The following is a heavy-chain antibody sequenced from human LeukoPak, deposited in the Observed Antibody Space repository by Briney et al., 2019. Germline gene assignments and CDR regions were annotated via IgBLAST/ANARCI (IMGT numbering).Heavy chain of an antibody. CDR3: ARSITYYYDSSGYYYDYFDY. D-gene: IGHD3-22*01. J-gene: IGHJ4*02. V-gene: IGHV3-30*03. CDR1: GFTFSSYG. Sequence: GGSLRLSCAASGFTFSSYGMHWVRQAPGKGLGWVAVISYDGSNKYYADSVKGRFTISRDNSKNTLYLQMNSLRAEDTAVYYCARSITYYYDSSGYYYDYFDYWGQGTLVTVSS. CDR2: ISYDGSNK.